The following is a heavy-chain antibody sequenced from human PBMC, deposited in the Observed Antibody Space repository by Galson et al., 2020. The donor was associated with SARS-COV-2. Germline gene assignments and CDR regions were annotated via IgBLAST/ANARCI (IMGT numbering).Heavy chain of an antibody. J-gene: IGHJ4*02. V-gene: IGHV3-48*03. D-gene: IGHD5-18*01. Sequence: GGSLRLSCAASGFTFSSYEMNWVRQAPGKGLEWVSYISSSGSTIYYADSVKGRFTISRDNAKNSLYLQMNSLRAEDTAVYYCAKDGYSYGFFPSPFDYWGQGTLVTVSS. CDR1: GFTFSSYE. CDR2: ISSSGSTI. CDR3: AKDGYSYGFFPSPFDY.